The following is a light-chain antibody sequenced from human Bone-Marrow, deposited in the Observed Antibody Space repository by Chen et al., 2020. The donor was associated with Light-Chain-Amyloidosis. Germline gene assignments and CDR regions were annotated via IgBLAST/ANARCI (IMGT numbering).Light chain of an antibody. CDR2: DTS. J-gene: IGKJ4*01. CDR1: QSVSNY. Sequence: EIVLTQSPATLSLSPGERATLPCRASQSVSNYLAWYQQRPGQAPRLLVYDTSNRAPGIPARFSGRGSGTDFTLTISSLQPEDFAIYYCQQRQAWPITFGGGTNVEIK. V-gene: IGKV3-11*01. CDR3: QQRQAWPIT.